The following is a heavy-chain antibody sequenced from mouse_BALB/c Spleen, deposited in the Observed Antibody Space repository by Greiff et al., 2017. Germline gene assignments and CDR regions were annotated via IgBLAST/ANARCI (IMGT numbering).Heavy chain of an antibody. Sequence: DVKLVESGGGLVQPGGSLRLSCATSGFTFTDYYMSWVRQPPGKALEWLGFIRNKANGYTTEYSASVKGRFTISRDNSQSILYLQMNTLRAEDSATYYCARVYYGSHFDYWGQGTTLTVSS. J-gene: IGHJ2*01. D-gene: IGHD2-1*01. V-gene: IGHV7-3*02. CDR1: GFTFTDYY. CDR3: ARVYYGSHFDY. CDR2: IRNKANGYTT.